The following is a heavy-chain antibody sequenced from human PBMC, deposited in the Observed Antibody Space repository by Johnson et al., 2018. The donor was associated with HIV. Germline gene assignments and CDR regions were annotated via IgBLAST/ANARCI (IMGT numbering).Heavy chain of an antibody. CDR2: IYSGDTT. CDR1: GFTVSNNY. V-gene: IGHV3-66*01. Sequence: VQLVESGGGLVQPGGSLSLSCAASGFTVSNNYINWVRQAPGKGLEWVSVIYSGDTTFYADSVKGRFTISTDNSKNTLYLQMNSLRAEYTAMYYCAKSPAKDHGGNSGAFAIWGQGTMVSVSS. CDR3: AKSPAKDHGGNSGAFAI. D-gene: IGHD4-23*01. J-gene: IGHJ3*02.